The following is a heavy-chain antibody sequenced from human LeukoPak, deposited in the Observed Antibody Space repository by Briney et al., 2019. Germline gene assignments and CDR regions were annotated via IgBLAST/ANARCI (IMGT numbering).Heavy chain of an antibody. V-gene: IGHV3-7*01. D-gene: IGHD5-24*01. CDR3: AADGYSSPFDH. CDR1: GFIFSNYW. Sequence: GGSLRLSCAASGFIFSNYWMNWVRQTPGKGLEWVANIKKDGSEKYYVDSVRGRFTISRDNAKNSLYLQMDSLRAEDTAVYYCAADGYSSPFDHWGQGTLVTVSS. CDR2: IKKDGSEK. J-gene: IGHJ4*02.